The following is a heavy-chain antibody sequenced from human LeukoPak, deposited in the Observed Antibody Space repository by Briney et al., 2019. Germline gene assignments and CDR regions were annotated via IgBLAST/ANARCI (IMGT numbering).Heavy chain of an antibody. CDR1: GGSISSYY. CDR2: IYTSGST. Sequence: SATLSLTSTAPGGSISSYYCSCIRQPAGKGLEWIGRIYTSGSTNYNPSVKSRLTMSVDTSKNQFSLKLSSVTAAETAVYYCARGVGFRGYVDYWGQGTLVTVSS. CDR3: ARGVGFRGYVDY. J-gene: IGHJ4*02. V-gene: IGHV4-4*07. D-gene: IGHD5-12*01.